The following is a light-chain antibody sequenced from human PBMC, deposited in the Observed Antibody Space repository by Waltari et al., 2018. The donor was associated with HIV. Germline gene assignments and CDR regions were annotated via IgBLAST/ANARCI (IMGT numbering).Light chain of an antibody. CDR1: RGVLSRSNIKNY. Sequence: DIVMTQSPDPLAVSLGKRANITCKSSRGVLSRSNIKNYLHWYQQKPGQPPKLLIYWASTRESGVPDRFSGSGSGTDFTLTISSLQAEDVAVYFCQQYYSSPWTFGLGTKVEIK. CDR2: WAS. CDR3: QQYYSSPWT. J-gene: IGKJ1*01. V-gene: IGKV4-1*01.